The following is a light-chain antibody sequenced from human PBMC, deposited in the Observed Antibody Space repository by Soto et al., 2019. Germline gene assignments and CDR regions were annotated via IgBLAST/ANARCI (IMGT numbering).Light chain of an antibody. CDR2: DAS. Sequence: EVVLTQSPATLSLSPGERATLSCRASQSVYSYLAWYQQKPGQAPRLLIYDASNRATGIPARFSGSGSGTDFTLTISSLEPEDFAVYYCQQYYSTPYTFGQGTKLEIK. V-gene: IGKV3-11*01. CDR3: QQYYSTPYT. CDR1: QSVYSY. J-gene: IGKJ2*01.